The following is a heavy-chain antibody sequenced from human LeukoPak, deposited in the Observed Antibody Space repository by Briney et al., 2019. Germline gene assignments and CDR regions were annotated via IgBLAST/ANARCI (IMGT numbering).Heavy chain of an antibody. V-gene: IGHV3-15*01. D-gene: IGHD3-3*01. Sequence: GESLRLSCAASGFTFSNAWMSWVRQAPGKGLEWVGRIKSKTDGGTTDYAAPVKGRFTISRDDSKNTLYLQMNSLKTEDTAVYYCTTVSDFWSGYYEPPFDYWGQGTLVTVSS. J-gene: IGHJ4*02. CDR1: GFTFSNAW. CDR2: IKSKTDGGTT. CDR3: TTVSDFWSGYYEPPFDY.